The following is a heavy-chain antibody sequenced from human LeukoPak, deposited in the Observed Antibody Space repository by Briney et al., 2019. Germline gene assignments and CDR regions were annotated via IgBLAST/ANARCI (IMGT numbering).Heavy chain of an antibody. CDR3: AHIAVAGTYFDY. J-gene: IGHJ4*02. D-gene: IGHD6-19*01. Sequence: PGGSLRLSCAASGFTFSSYVMSWVRQAPGKGLEWVSAISGSGGSTYYADSVKGRFTISRDNSKNTLYLQMNSLRAEDTAVYYCAHIAVAGTYFDYWGQGTLVTVSS. CDR2: ISGSGGST. CDR1: GFTFSSYV. V-gene: IGHV3-23*01.